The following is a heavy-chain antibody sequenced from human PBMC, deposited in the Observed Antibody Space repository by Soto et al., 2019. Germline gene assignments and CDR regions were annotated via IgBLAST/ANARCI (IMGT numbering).Heavy chain of an antibody. CDR1: GYTFTSYH. D-gene: IGHD1-1*01. CDR2: INPSGGST. CDR3: ATAWIS. Sequence: QVQLVQSGAEVKKPGASVKVSCKASGYTFTSYHVHWVRQAPGQGLEWMGIINPSGGSTTYAQKFQGRVTMTRETSTSKVYMELSSLRSEDTAVYYCATAWISWGQGTLVTVSS. V-gene: IGHV1-46*01. J-gene: IGHJ5*02.